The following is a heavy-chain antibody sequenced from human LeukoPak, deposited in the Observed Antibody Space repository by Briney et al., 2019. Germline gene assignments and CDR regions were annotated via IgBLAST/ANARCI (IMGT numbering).Heavy chain of an antibody. CDR2: IYYSGST. D-gene: IGHD3-10*01. V-gene: IGHV4-39*01. J-gene: IGHJ4*02. CDR1: GGSFSGYY. Sequence: PSETLSLTCAVYGGSFSGYYWGWIRQPPGKGLEWIGSIYYSGSTYYNPSLKSRVTISVDTSKNQFSLKLSSVTAADTAVYYCARHLIYYGSGSYYRSPFDYWGQGTLVTVSS. CDR3: ARHLIYYGSGSYYRSPFDY.